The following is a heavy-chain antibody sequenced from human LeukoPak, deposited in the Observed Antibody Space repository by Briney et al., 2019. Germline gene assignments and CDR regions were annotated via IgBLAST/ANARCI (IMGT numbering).Heavy chain of an antibody. CDR3: VRGGTNFAS. V-gene: IGHV3-7*01. CDR2: IKQDGSDK. Sequence: PGGSLRLSCAASGFTFSSHWMSWVRQAPGKGLEWVANIKQDGSDKYYVDSVKGRFTISRDNAKNSLYLQMNGLRADDTALYYCVRGGTNFASWGQGTLVIVSS. CDR1: GFTFSSHW. D-gene: IGHD2-8*01. J-gene: IGHJ4*02.